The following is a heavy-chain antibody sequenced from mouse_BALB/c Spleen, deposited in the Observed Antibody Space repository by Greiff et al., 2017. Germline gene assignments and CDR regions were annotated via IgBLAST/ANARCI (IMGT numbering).Heavy chain of an antibody. V-gene: IGHV14-3*02. CDR1: GFNIKDTY. J-gene: IGHJ4*01. CDR2: IDPANGNT. Sequence: EVQLQQSVAELVKPGASVKLSCTASGFNIKDTYMHWVKQRPEQGLEWIGRIDPANGNTKYDPKFQGKATITADTSSNTAYLQLSSLTSEDTAVYYCAEGGYDPSMDYWGQGTSVTVSS. D-gene: IGHD2-14*01. CDR3: AEGGYDPSMDY.